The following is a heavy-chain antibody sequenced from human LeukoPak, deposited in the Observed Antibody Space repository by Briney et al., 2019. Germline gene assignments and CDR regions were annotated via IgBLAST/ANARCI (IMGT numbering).Heavy chain of an antibody. V-gene: IGHV4-31*03. Sequence: PSETLSLTCTVSGGSISSGGYSWSWIRQHPGKGLEWIGYIYYSGSTYYNPSLKSRVTISVDTSKNQFSLKLSSVTAADTAVYYCARDSYYYDSSGYQNDAFDIWGQGTMVTVPS. CDR2: IYYSGST. CDR1: GGSISSGGYS. D-gene: IGHD3-22*01. J-gene: IGHJ3*02. CDR3: ARDSYYYDSSGYQNDAFDI.